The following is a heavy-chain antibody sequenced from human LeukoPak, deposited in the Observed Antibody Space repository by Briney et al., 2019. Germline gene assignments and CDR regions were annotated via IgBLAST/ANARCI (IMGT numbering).Heavy chain of an antibody. J-gene: IGHJ4*01. Sequence: GGSLRLSCAASGFTFSSHWMSWVRQAPGKGLEWVANIKQDGSEKYYVDSVKGRFTISRDNAKNSLYLQMNSLRAEDTAVYYCARVLAARRTFDYWGHGTLVTVSS. CDR1: GFTFSSHW. CDR2: IKQDGSEK. CDR3: ARVLAARRTFDY. D-gene: IGHD6-6*01. V-gene: IGHV3-7*01.